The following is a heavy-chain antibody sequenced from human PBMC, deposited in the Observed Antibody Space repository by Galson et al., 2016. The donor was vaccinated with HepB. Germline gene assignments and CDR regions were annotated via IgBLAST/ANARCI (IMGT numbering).Heavy chain of an antibody. CDR2: ITDSGGSK. CDR1: GFTFRSYA. Sequence: SLRLSCAASGFTFRSYAMNWVRQAPGKGLEWVSTITDSGGSKFYSDSLKGRFTISRDNTKNTLYLQMYGLRAEDTSAYFLAKDLGFGRWYLDLWGRGTLVTVSS. CDR3: AKDLGFGRWYLDL. D-gene: IGHD3-16*01. J-gene: IGHJ2*01. V-gene: IGHV3-23*01.